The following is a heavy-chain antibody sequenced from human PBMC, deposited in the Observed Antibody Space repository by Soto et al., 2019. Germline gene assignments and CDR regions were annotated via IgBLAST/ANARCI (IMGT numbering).Heavy chain of an antibody. CDR1: GGTFSSYA. J-gene: IGHJ6*02. Sequence: ASVKVSCKASGGTFSSYAISWVRQAPGQGLEWMGGIIPIFGTANYAQKFQGRVTITADESMSTAYMELSSLRSEDTAVYYCARAMRCGGVCDWDYYGMDVWGQGTTVTVSS. V-gene: IGHV1-69*13. D-gene: IGHD2-8*02. CDR3: ARAMRCGGVCDWDYYGMDV. CDR2: IIPIFGTA.